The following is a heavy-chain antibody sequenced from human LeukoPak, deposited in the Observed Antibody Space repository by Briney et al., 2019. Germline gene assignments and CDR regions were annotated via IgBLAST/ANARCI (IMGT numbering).Heavy chain of an antibody. V-gene: IGHV1-8*01. Sequence: ASVKVSCKASGYTFTSYDINWVRQATGQGLEWMGWMNPNSGNTGYAQKFQGRVTMTRNTSISTAYMELSSLRSEDTAVYYCARGRGYSYGRARGYYFDCWGQGTLVTVSS. CDR1: GYTFTSYD. CDR3: ARGRGYSYGRARGYYFDC. CDR2: MNPNSGNT. D-gene: IGHD5-18*01. J-gene: IGHJ4*02.